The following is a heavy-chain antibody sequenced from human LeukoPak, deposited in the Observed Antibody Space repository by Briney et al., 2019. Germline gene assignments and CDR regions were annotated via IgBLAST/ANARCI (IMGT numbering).Heavy chain of an antibody. D-gene: IGHD3-22*01. V-gene: IGHV3-30*18. CDR1: GFTFSSYG. CDR3: AKDPCDSRSTFRGYFDY. Sequence: GGSLRLSCAASGFTFSSYGMHGVRQAPGKGLEWVAVISYDGSNKYYADSVKGRFTISRDNSKNKLYLQMNSLRSEDRAVYYFAKDPCDSRSTFRGYFDYWGQGTLVTVSS. J-gene: IGHJ4*02. CDR2: ISYDGSNK.